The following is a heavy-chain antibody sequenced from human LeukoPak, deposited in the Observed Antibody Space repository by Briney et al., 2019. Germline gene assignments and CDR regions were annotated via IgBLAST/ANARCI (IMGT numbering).Heavy chain of an antibody. J-gene: IGHJ4*02. CDR3: ARDKGWQQFDY. Sequence: GGSLRLSCAASGFTLSSYWMSWVRQAPGKGLERVANINEDGSEIYYVDSVKGRFTISRDNAKNSLYLQMNSLRADDTAVFYCARDKGWQQFDYWGQGTLVTVSP. CDR2: INEDGSEI. V-gene: IGHV3-7*01. CDR1: GFTLSSYW. D-gene: IGHD5-24*01.